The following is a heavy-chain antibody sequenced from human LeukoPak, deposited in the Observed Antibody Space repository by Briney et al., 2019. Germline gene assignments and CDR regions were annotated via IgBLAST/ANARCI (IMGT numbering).Heavy chain of an antibody. J-gene: IGHJ1*01. CDR2: TRYDGSKK. Sequence: GGSLRLSCAASGFTFSSYGMHWVRQAPGKGLEWVAFTRYDGSKKYYADSVKGRFTIARDNSKNTLYLQMNSLRAEDTAVYYCASNPKSAEYFQHWGQGTLVTVSS. V-gene: IGHV3-30*02. CDR1: GFTFSSYG. CDR3: ASNPKSAEYFQH.